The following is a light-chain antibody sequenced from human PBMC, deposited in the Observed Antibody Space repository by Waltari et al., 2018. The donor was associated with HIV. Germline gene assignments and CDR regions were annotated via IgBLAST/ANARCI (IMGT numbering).Light chain of an antibody. J-gene: IGLJ3*02. CDR3: CSYAGSHWV. Sequence: QSALTQPASVLGPPGQSIPIPCTGTSSDVGTTKLVSWYQQHPGKAPKLMIYAVSKRPSGVSNRCSGSKSANTAARTISGLQAEDEADYYCCSYAGSHWVFGGGTKLTVL. CDR1: SSDVGTTKL. V-gene: IGLV2-23*02. CDR2: AVS.